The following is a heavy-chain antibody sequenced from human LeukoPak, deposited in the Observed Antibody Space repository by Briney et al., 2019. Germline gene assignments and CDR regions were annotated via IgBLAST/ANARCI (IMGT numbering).Heavy chain of an antibody. D-gene: IGHD2-15*01. V-gene: IGHV1-24*01. Sequence: GASVKVSRKVSGYTLTELSMHWVRQAPGKGLEWMGGFDPEDGETIYAQKFQGRVTMTEDTSTDTAYMELSSLRSEDTAVYYCTRDCSYCSGGSCPQAGCDYWGQGTLVTASS. CDR3: TRDCSYCSGGSCPQAGCDY. CDR2: FDPEDGET. CDR1: GYTLTELS. J-gene: IGHJ4*02.